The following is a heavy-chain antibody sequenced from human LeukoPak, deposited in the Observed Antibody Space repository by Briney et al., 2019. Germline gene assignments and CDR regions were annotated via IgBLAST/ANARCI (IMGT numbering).Heavy chain of an antibody. J-gene: IGHJ6*03. Sequence: PSQTLSLTCTVSGGSISSGDYYWGWIRQPPGKGLEWIGSIYHSGSTYYNPSLKSRVTISVDTSKNQFSLKLSSVTAADTAVYYCARRFLEWLSPDDYYYYYMDVWGKGTTVTVSS. CDR2: IYHSGST. CDR1: GGSISSGDYY. CDR3: ARRFLEWLSPDDYYYYYMDV. V-gene: IGHV4-39*07. D-gene: IGHD3-3*01.